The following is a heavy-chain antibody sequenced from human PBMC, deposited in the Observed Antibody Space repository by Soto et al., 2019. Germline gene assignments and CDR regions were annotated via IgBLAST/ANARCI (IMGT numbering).Heavy chain of an antibody. J-gene: IGHJ6*02. V-gene: IGHV3-9*01. D-gene: IGHD6-13*01. CDR2: ISWNSGSI. CDR3: AKDEQQLAPPYYYYYGMDV. CDR1: GFTFDDYA. Sequence: EVQLVESGGGLVKPGGSLRLSCAASGFTFDDYAMHWVRQAPGKGLEWVSGISWNSGSIGYADSVKGRFTISRDNAKNSLYLQMNSLRAEDTALYYCAKDEQQLAPPYYYYYGMDVWGQGTTVTVSS.